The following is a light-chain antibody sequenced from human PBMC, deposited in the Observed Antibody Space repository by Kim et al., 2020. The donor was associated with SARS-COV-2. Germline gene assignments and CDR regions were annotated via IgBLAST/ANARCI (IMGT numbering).Light chain of an antibody. CDR2: AAA. Sequence: DIQMTQSPSSLSASVGDRVTIACRASQVIGNYLAWYQQKPGTVPKLLIYAAATLQSGVPSRFSGSGSGTDFTLTISSLQPEDFATYYCQQANSFPSITFGQGTRLEIK. CDR3: QQANSFPSIT. J-gene: IGKJ5*01. V-gene: IGKV1-27*01. CDR1: QVIGNY.